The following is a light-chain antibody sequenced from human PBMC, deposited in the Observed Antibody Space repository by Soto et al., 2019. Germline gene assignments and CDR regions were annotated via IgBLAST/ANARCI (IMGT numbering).Light chain of an antibody. J-gene: IGLJ2*01. CDR1: SSDVGGDNY. CDR2: DVN. CDR3: SSYAGSNNVV. Sequence: QSALTQPPSASGSPGQSVAISCTGTSSDVGGDNYVSWYQQHPGKAPKLMIYDVNNRPSGVPDRFSGSKSGNTASLTVSGLQAEDEADYYCSSYAGSNNVVFGGGTKLTVL. V-gene: IGLV2-8*01.